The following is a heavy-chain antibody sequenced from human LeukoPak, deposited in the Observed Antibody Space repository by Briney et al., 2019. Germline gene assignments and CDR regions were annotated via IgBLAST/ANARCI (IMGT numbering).Heavy chain of an antibody. V-gene: IGHV3-30*03. CDR1: GFTFSGYG. CDR3: ARVVRGYYYYMDV. D-gene: IGHD3-10*01. J-gene: IGHJ6*03. CDR2: ISYDGSNK. Sequence: GGSLRLSCAASGFTFSGYGMSWVRQAPGKGLEWVAVISYDGSNKYYADSVKGRFTISRDNSKNTLYLQMNSLRADDTAVYYCARVVRGYYYYMDVWGKGTTVTISS.